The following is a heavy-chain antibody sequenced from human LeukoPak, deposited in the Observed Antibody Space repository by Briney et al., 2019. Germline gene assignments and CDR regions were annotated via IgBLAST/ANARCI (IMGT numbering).Heavy chain of an antibody. Sequence: GGSLRLSCTASGFTFSSYAMSWVRQAPRKGLEWVSAISGSGGSTYYADSVKGRFTISRDNSKNTLYLQMNSLRAEDTAVYYCAKLPYQHGYNPTFYYWGQGTLVTVSS. D-gene: IGHD5-24*01. CDR3: AKLPYQHGYNPTFYY. CDR1: GFTFSSYA. V-gene: IGHV3-23*01. CDR2: ISGSGGST. J-gene: IGHJ4*02.